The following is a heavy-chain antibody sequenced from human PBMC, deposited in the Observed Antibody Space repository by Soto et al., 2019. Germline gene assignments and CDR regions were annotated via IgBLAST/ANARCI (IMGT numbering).Heavy chain of an antibody. V-gene: IGHV3-11*01. Sequence: QVQLVESGGGLVKPGGSLRLSCAASGFTFSDYCMTWIRQAPGKGLEWVSYISSSGSTIYYADSMKGRFTISRDNAKNSLYLQMNSLRAVDTAVYYCARDPREYYFDYWGQGTLVTVSS. CDR1: GFTFSDYC. CDR3: ARDPREYYFDY. CDR2: ISSSGSTI. J-gene: IGHJ4*02.